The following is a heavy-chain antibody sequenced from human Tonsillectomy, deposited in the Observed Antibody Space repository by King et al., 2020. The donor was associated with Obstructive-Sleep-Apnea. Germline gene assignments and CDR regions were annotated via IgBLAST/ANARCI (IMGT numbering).Heavy chain of an antibody. CDR1: GGSISTSNW. V-gene: IGHV4-4*02. Sequence: QLQESGPGLVKPSGTLSLTCAVSGGSISTSNWWSWVRQPPGKGLEWIGEIYHSGNTNYIPSLKSRVTMSVDKSTNQFSLNLTSVTTADTAVYYCARGGYDFAQRFHDCWGQGTLVIVSS. D-gene: IGHD2/OR15-2a*01. CDR3: ARGGYDFAQRFHDC. CDR2: IYHSGNT. J-gene: IGHJ4*02.